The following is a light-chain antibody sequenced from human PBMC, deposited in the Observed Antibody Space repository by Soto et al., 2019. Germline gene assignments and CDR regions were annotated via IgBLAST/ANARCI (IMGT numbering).Light chain of an antibody. CDR2: GAA. Sequence: EIVMTQSPATLSVSPGERATLSFRASQSGRNNIAWDQQQPCRAPRLLISGAATRATGIPATFSGSGSGPDFHLSSTSVQSEDFEFYSCQQYDTWPRTFGQGTKVEIK. J-gene: IGKJ1*01. CDR1: QSGRNN. CDR3: QQYDTWPRT. V-gene: IGKV3-15*01.